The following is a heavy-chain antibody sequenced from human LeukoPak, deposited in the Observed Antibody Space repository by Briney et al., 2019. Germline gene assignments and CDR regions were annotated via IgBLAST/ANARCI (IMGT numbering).Heavy chain of an antibody. CDR1: GYTFTSYA. D-gene: IGHD2-15*01. J-gene: IGHJ5*02. V-gene: IGHV1-46*01. Sequence: ASVKVSCKASGYTFTSYAMHWVRQAPGQRLEWMGIINPSGGSTSYAQKFQGRVTMTRDTSTSTVYMELSSLRSEDTAVYYCAGSSDSQLLDPWGQGTLVTVSS. CDR3: AGSSDSQLLDP. CDR2: INPSGGST.